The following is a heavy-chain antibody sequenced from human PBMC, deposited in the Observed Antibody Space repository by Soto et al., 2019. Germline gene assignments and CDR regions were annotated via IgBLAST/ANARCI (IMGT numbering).Heavy chain of an antibody. V-gene: IGHV4-39*01. CDR3: TRRYNWNNNYFDT. J-gene: IGHJ5*02. D-gene: IGHD1-20*01. Sequence: SETLSLTFTVSGASISVHSYYWTWIRQPPGKGLEWIGSSYYSGTTYFNPSLKSRATISVDTSKNQFSLRLTSVTAADTAIYYCTRRYNWNNNYFDTWGPGAMVTVA. CDR2: SYYSGTT. CDR1: GASISVHSYY.